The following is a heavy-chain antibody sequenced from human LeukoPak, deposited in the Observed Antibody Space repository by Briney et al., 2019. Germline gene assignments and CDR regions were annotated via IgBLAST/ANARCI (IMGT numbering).Heavy chain of an antibody. V-gene: IGHV3-20*04. Sequence: GGSLRLSCTASGFAFDEHGMSWVRQVPGKGLEWVSGINWSGGSTGYADPLRGRFTISRDNAKNSLYLQMDSLRAEDTALYYCAKDLGGSATTVWGQGTLVTVSS. CDR2: INWSGGST. D-gene: IGHD2-2*01. CDR3: AKDLGGSATTV. J-gene: IGHJ4*02. CDR1: GFAFDEHG.